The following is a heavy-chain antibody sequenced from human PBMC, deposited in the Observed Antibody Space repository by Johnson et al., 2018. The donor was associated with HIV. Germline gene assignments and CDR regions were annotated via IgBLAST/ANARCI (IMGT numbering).Heavy chain of an antibody. CDR1: GFTFSDYY. J-gene: IGHJ3*02. D-gene: IGHD6-13*01. CDR2: ISSSGTTI. Sequence: QVQLVESGGGVVRPGESLRLSCTASGFTFSDYYMSWIRQAPGKGLEWVSYISSSGTTIYYADSVKGRFTISRDNAKNSLYLQMNSLRAEDTAVYYCARYSSSSRDTFDIWGQGTMVTVSS. V-gene: IGHV3-11*04. CDR3: ARYSSSSRDTFDI.